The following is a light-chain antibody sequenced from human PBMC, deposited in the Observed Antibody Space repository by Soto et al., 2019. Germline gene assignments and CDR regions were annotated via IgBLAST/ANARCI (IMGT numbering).Light chain of an antibody. V-gene: IGLV2-14*01. J-gene: IGLJ1*01. CDR1: SSDIGGYNH. CDR3: SSFTITSTLFV. Sequence: QSVLTQPASVSGSPGQSITISCAGTSSDIGGYNHVSWYQQHPGKAPKVIIYEVSNRPSGVSNRFSGSKSGNTASLTISGLQAEDEADYYCSSFTITSTLFVFGTVTKLTVL. CDR2: EVS.